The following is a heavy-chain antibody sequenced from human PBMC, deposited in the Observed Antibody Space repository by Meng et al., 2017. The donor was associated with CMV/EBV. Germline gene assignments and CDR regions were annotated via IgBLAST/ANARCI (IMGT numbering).Heavy chain of an antibody. J-gene: IGHJ6*02. CDR1: GGSISSGGYY. CDR3: ARDRRYYDSSGYYYYYYYGMDV. CDR2: IYYSGST. V-gene: IGHV4-31*03. Sequence: SETLSLTCTVSGGSISSGGYYWSWIRQHPGKGLEWIGYIYYSGSTYYNPSLKSRVTISVDTSKNQFSLKLSSVTAADTAVYYCARDRRYYDSSGYYYYYYYGMDVGAKGPRSPSP. D-gene: IGHD3-22*01.